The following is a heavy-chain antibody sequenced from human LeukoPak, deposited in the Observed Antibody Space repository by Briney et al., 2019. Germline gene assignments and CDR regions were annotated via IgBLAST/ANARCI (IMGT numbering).Heavy chain of an antibody. V-gene: IGHV3-11*03. CDR2: ISSSTTYT. J-gene: IGHJ4*02. D-gene: IGHD4-17*01. CDR1: GFTFSDYY. CDR3: ARYTVTTFVVDY. Sequence: GGSLRLSCAASGFTFSDYYMSWIRQAPGKGLECISYISSSTTYTNYADSVKGRFTISRDNAKNSLYLQMNSLRAEDTAVYYCARYTVTTFVVDYWGQGTLVTVSS.